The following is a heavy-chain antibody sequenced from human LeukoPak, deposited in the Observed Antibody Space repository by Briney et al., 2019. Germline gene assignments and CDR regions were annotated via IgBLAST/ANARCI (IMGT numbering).Heavy chain of an antibody. J-gene: IGHJ4*02. CDR3: ARGGLPMNYYDSRSGYDY. V-gene: IGHV1-18*01. D-gene: IGHD3-22*01. CDR2: ISAYNGNT. CDR1: GYTFTSYG. Sequence: ASVKVSCKASGYTFTSYGISWVRQAPGQGLEWMGWISAYNGNTNYAQKLQGRVTMTTDTSTSTAYIELRSLRSDDTAVYYCARGGLPMNYYDSRSGYDYWGQGTLVTVSS.